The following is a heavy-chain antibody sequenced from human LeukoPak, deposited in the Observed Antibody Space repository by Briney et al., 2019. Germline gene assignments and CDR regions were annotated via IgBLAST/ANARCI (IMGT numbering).Heavy chain of an antibody. V-gene: IGHV3-23*01. CDR3: AKDLSMEAAANGDY. CDR2: ISGSGDST. J-gene: IGHJ4*02. CDR1: GFTFSSYP. D-gene: IGHD1-1*01. Sequence: PGGSLTLSCAASGFTFSSYPIRWARQAPGRGLGWVSAISGSGDSTYYADSGKSRYTISTDNSKNTLSLQMNSLRAEDPAVYYCAKDLSMEAAANGDYWGQGTLVTVSS.